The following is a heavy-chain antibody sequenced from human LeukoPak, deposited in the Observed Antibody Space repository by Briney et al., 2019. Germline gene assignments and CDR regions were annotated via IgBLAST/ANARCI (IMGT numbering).Heavy chain of an antibody. CDR1: GFTVSSNY. D-gene: IGHD3-3*01. CDR2: INSGGSST. J-gene: IGHJ4*02. CDR3: ARDKGFWSGSYNFDY. V-gene: IGHV3-74*01. Sequence: GGSLRLSCAASGFTVSSNYMSWVRQAPGEGLVWVSRINSGGSSTSYTDSVKGRFTISRDNAKNTLYLQMNSLRAEDTAVYYCARDKGFWSGSYNFDYWGQGTLVTVSS.